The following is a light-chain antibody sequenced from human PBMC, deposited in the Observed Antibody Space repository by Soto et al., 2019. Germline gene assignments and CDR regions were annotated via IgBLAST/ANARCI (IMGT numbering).Light chain of an antibody. Sequence: DIQMTQSPSSLSASVGDRVTISCQASQAVTKYVNWYQQKPGKAPKLLIYTASNLEAGVPSRFSGSGSGTHFTFTINCLQPEDIATYYCQQYLSLLTFGGGTKVEIK. CDR2: TAS. J-gene: IGKJ4*01. CDR3: QQYLSLLT. CDR1: QAVTKY. V-gene: IGKV1-33*01.